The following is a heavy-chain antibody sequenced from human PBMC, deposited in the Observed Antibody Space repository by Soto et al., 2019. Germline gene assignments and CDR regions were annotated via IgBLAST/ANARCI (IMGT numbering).Heavy chain of an antibody. CDR1: VFTFSSYG. D-gene: IGHD6-25*01. Sequence: GPSLRLSCAASVFTFSSYGMHWVRQAPGKGLEWVAVIWYDGSNKYYADSVKGRFTISRDTSKNTLYLQMHSLRAEDTAVYDCARDAGSSDFDPWAQGTLVTVSS. J-gene: IGHJ5*02. CDR3: ARDAGSSDFDP. V-gene: IGHV3-33*01. CDR2: IWYDGSNK.